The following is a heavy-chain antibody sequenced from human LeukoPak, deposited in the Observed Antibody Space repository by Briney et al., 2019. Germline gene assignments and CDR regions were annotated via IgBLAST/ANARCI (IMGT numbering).Heavy chain of an antibody. V-gene: IGHV3-48*03. CDR1: GFTFSSYG. J-gene: IGHJ4*02. CDR2: ISNSGSTI. CDR3: ARFPTVTTMGY. D-gene: IGHD4-17*01. Sequence: GGSLRLSCAASGFTFSSYGVNWVRQAPGKGLEWVSYISNSGSTIHYADSVKGRFTVSRDNAKKSLYLQMNSLRAEDTGVYYCARFPTVTTMGYWGEGTLVTVSS.